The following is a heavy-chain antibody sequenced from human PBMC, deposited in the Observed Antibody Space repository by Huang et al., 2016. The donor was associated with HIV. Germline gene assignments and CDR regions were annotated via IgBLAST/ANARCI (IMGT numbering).Heavy chain of an antibody. CDR2: ISYDGSNK. D-gene: IGHD1-26*01. J-gene: IGHJ4*02. CDR3: AKDGADEEWDIDY. CDR1: WFSFSTSG. Sequence: VQLVESGGGVVQPGRSLRLACAASWFSFSTSGLNWVRQGAGKGLEWVAVISYDGSNKYYAHSVKGRFTISRDTSENKVYLQMNSLRHEDTAVYYCAKDGADEEWDIDYWGQGTLVTVSS. V-gene: IGHV3-30*18.